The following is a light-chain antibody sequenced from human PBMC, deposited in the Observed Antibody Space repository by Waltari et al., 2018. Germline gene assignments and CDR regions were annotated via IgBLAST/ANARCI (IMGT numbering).Light chain of an antibody. CDR1: SSDVGGYNY. CDR3: SSYTSTITFV. Sequence: QSALTQPASVSGSPGQSITISCPGTSSDVGGYNYVSWYQQHPGKAPKLMIFDVTRRPPGVSNRCSGSKSGNTASLAISGLQAEDEADYYCSSYTSTITFVFGTATNVTVL. V-gene: IGLV2-14*01. J-gene: IGLJ1*01. CDR2: DVT.